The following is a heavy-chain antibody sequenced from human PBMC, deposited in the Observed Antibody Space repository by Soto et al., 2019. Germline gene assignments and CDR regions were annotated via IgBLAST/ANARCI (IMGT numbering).Heavy chain of an antibody. V-gene: IGHV3-53*01. D-gene: IGHD3-22*01. Sequence: EVPLVESGGGLIQPGGSLRLSCAASGFTVSSNYMSWVRQAPGKGLEWVSVIYSGGSTDYADSVKGRFTISRDNSKNTQYLQMNSVRGGDTAVYYCTRAAYYYDRCGYYSPDHSYGMGVWGQGATVTGSS. CDR3: TRAAYYYDRCGYYSPDHSYGMGV. J-gene: IGHJ6*02. CDR2: IYSGGST. CDR1: GFTVSSNY.